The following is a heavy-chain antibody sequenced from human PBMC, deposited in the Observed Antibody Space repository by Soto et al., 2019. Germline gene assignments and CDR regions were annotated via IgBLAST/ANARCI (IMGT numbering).Heavy chain of an antibody. J-gene: IGHJ4*02. D-gene: IGHD1-1*01. CDR1: GFTISSNG. V-gene: IGHV3-23*01. Sequence: GSLRLSCAASGFTISSNGMYWVRQAPGKGLEWVSGISDRGDTTHYADSVKGRFTISRDTSKNTLYLQLNTLRADDTAVYYCAKDKPGTTSFDYWGQGTLVTVSS. CDR2: ISDRGDTT. CDR3: AKDKPGTTSFDY.